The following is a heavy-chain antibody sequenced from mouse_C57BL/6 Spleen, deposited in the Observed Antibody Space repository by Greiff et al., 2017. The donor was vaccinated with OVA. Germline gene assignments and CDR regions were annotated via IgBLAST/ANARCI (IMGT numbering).Heavy chain of an antibody. D-gene: IGHD1-1*01. J-gene: IGHJ1*03. Sequence: EVKLMESGGGLVQPGGSMKLSCVASGFTFSNYWMNWVRQSPEKGLEWVAQIRLKSDNYATHYAESVKGRFTISRDDSKSSVYLQMNNLRAEDTGMYYCTGNYGSSYRYFDVWGTGTTVTVSS. CDR1: GFTFSNYW. CDR2: IRLKSDNYAT. V-gene: IGHV6-3*01. CDR3: TGNYGSSYRYFDV.